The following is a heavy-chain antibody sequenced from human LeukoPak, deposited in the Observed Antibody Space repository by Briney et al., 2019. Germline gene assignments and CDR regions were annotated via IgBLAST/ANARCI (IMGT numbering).Heavy chain of an antibody. Sequence: SEALSLTCTVSGGSISSSSYYWGWIRQPPRKGLEWIGSIYYSGSTYYNPSLKSRVTISVDTSKNQFSLKLSSVTAADTAVYYCARLKIRFLEWLPEFGYWGQGTLVTVSS. CDR1: GGSISSSSYY. V-gene: IGHV4-39*01. CDR3: ARLKIRFLEWLPEFGY. J-gene: IGHJ4*02. CDR2: IYYSGST. D-gene: IGHD3-3*01.